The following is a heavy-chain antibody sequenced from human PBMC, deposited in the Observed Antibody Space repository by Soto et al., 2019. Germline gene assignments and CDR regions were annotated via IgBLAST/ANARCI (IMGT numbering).Heavy chain of an antibody. CDR1: GGTFSSYA. CDR2: IIPIFGTA. D-gene: IGHD3-3*01. V-gene: IGHV1-69*13. CDR3: AINDFWSGFRPYGMDV. Sequence: ASVKVSYKAYGGTFSSYAISWVRQAPGQGLEWMGGIIPIFGTANYAQKFQGRVTITADESTSTAYMELSSLRSEDTAVYYCAINDFWSGFRPYGMDVWGQGTTVTVSS. J-gene: IGHJ6*02.